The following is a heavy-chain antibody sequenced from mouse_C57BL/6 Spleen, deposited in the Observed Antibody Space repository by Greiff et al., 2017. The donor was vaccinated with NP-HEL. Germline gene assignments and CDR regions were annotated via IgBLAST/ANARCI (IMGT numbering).Heavy chain of an antibody. CDR2: ILPGSGST. CDR1: GYTFTGYW. Sequence: QVQLQQSGAELMKPGASVKLSCKATGYTFTGYWIEWVKQRPGHGLEWIGEILPGSGSTNYNEKFKGKATLTVDKSSSTAYMQLKRLTSEDSAVYYCARRRAYYGSSYVDYWGQGTTLTVSS. D-gene: IGHD1-1*01. V-gene: IGHV1-9*01. CDR3: ARRRAYYGSSYVDY. J-gene: IGHJ2*01.